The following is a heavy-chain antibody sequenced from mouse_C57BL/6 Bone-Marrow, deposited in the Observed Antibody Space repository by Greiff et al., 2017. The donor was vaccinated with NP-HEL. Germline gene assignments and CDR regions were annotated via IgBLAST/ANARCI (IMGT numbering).Heavy chain of an antibody. CDR3: ARHHYGSS. CDR1: GFTFSDYY. Sequence: EVKVVESGGGLVQPGGSLKLSCAASGFTFSDYYMYWVRQTPEKRLEWVAYISHGGGSTYYPDTVKGRFTISRDNAKNTLYLQMSRLKSEDTARYYCARHHYGSSWGQGTLVTVSA. J-gene: IGHJ3*01. CDR2: ISHGGGST. V-gene: IGHV5-12*01. D-gene: IGHD1-1*01.